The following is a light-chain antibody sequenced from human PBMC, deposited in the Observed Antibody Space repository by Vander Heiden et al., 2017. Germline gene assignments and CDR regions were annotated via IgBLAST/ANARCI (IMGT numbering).Light chain of an antibody. CDR2: DAS. V-gene: IGKV3-11*01. Sequence: EIVLTQSPATLSLSPGERATLSCRASQSVSSYLAWYQQKPGQAPRLLIYDASNRSTGILARFSGSGSGTDFTLTINSREPEDFAVYYCQQRSNCHRGLTFGGGTKVDIK. CDR1: QSVSSY. CDR3: QQRSNCHRGLT. J-gene: IGKJ4*01.